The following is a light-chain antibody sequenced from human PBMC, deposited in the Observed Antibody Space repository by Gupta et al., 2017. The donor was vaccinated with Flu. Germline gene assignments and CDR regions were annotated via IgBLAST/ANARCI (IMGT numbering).Light chain of an antibody. V-gene: IGLV3-21*02. Sequence: SYDLTQAPSVSVAPGQTARITCGGSDIVAKSVHWYQQRPGQVPVLVVHDDKDRPSGIPERFSGSNSGNTATLIISRVEAEDEADYFCQVGDNDSDHVVFGGGTKLSVL. CDR1: DIVAKS. CDR3: QVGDNDSDHVV. CDR2: DDK. J-gene: IGLJ2*01.